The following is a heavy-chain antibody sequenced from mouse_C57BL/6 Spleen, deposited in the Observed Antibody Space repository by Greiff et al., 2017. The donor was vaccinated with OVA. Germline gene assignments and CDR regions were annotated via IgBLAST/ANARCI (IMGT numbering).Heavy chain of an antibody. Sequence: EVQLQQSGPELVKPGASVKMSCKASGYTFTDYNMHWVKQSHGKSLEWIGYINPNNGGTSYNQKFKGKATLTVNKSSSTAYMELRSLTSEDSAVYYCARAEVFYDYDGDWGQGTTLTVSS. D-gene: IGHD2-4*01. CDR1: GYTFTDYN. J-gene: IGHJ2*01. CDR3: ARAEVFYDYDGD. V-gene: IGHV1-22*01. CDR2: INPNNGGT.